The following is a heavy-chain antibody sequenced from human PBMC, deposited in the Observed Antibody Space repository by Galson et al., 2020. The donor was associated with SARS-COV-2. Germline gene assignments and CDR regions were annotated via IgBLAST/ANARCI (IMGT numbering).Heavy chain of an antibody. CDR2: INHSGST. D-gene: IGHD6-13*01. CDR1: GGSFSGYY. CDR3: ARDRHSSTFYYYYGMDV. V-gene: IGHV4-34*01. Sequence: SETLSLTCAVYGGSFSGYYWSWIRQPPGKGLEWIGEINHSGSTNYNPSLKSRVTISVDTSKNQFSLKLSSVTAADTAVYYCARDRHSSTFYYYYGMDVWGQGTTVTVSS. J-gene: IGHJ6*02.